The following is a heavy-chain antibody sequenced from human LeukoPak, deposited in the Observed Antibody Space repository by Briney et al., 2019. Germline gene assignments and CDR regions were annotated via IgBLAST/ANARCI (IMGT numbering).Heavy chain of an antibody. J-gene: IGHJ4*02. Sequence: SETLSLTCTVSGGSVSSGSYYWSWIRQPPGKGLGWIGYIYYSGSTNYNPSLKSRVTISVDTSKNQFSLKLSSVTAADTAVYYCARDDPGGIIDYWGQGTLVTVSS. CDR2: IYYSGST. D-gene: IGHD4-23*01. CDR1: GGSVSSGSYY. CDR3: ARDDPGGIIDY. V-gene: IGHV4-61*01.